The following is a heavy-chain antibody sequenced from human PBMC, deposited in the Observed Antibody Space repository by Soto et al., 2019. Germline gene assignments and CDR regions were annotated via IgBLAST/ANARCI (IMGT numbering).Heavy chain of an antibody. J-gene: IGHJ3*02. CDR3: ARDRGYSSGWSPFDI. D-gene: IGHD6-19*01. Sequence: GGSLRLSCAASGFTVSSKYMSWVRQAPGKGLEWVSVIYSGGTTYYADSVKGRFTISRDNSKNTLYLQMNSLRAEDTAVYYCARDRGYSSGWSPFDIWGQGTMVTVSS. CDR1: GFTVSSKY. V-gene: IGHV3-66*01. CDR2: IYSGGTT.